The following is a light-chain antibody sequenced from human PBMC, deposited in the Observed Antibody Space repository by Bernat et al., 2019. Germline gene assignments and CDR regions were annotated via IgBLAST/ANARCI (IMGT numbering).Light chain of an antibody. CDR1: HSVGTF. V-gene: IGKV3-11*01. Sequence: EIVLTQSPANVSLSPGERATLSCRASHSVGTFLVWYQKKSGQPPRVLIHGASKKATGIPDRFSASGSGTDFTLTINSLEPEDSAVYYCQLRSDWPPLTFGGGTKVEIK. J-gene: IGKJ4*01. CDR3: QLRSDWPPLT. CDR2: GAS.